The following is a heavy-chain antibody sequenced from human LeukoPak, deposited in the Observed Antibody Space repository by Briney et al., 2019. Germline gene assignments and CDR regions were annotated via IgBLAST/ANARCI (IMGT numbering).Heavy chain of an antibody. D-gene: IGHD4-11*01. Sequence: GGSLRLSCAASGFTFSNYAMSWVRQAPGKGLEWVSAISGSGGSTYYADSVKGRFTISRDNSKNTLYLQMNSLRAEDTAVYYCAKAPYFDAGTVNFDYWSQGTLVTVSS. CDR2: ISGSGGST. V-gene: IGHV3-23*01. CDR1: GFTFSNYA. CDR3: AKAPYFDAGTVNFDY. J-gene: IGHJ4*02.